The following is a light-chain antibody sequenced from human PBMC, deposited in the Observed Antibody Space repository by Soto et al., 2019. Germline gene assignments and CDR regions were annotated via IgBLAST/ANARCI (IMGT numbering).Light chain of an antibody. CDR2: GAS. V-gene: IGKV3-20*01. J-gene: IGKJ1*01. CDR3: QQYGSSRT. Sequence: IVLTQSPGTLSLSPGERATLSCMASQSVSSSYLAWYQQKPGQAPRLLIYGASSRPTGIPDRFSGSGSGTDFPLTISRLEPEDFAVYYCQQYGSSRTFGQGTKVEIK. CDR1: QSVSSSY.